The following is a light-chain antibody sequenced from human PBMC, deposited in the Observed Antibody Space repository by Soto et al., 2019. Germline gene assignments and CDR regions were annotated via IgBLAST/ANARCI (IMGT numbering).Light chain of an antibody. CDR2: EVT. Sequence: QAVLTQPASVSGSPGQSVTISCTGSSSDIGGYDFVSWYQQHPGKVPKLLIYEVTKRPSGVPDRFSGSKSGNTASLTVSGLQADDEADYYCCSHAGSKNYYLFGPGTKLTVL. CDR3: CSHAGSKNYYL. V-gene: IGLV2-8*01. CDR1: SSDIGGYDF. J-gene: IGLJ1*01.